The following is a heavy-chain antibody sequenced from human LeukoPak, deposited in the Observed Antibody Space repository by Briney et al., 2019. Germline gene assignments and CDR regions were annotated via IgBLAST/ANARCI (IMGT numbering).Heavy chain of an antibody. CDR3: AREYGRAPGGSDYFDY. CDR1: GFTFSSYG. D-gene: IGHD1-26*01. J-gene: IGHJ4*02. CDR2: IWYDGSNK. V-gene: IGHV3-33*01. Sequence: GGSLRLSCAASGFTFSSYGMHWVRQAPGKGLEWVAVIWYDGSNKYYADSVKGRFTISRDNSKNTLYLQMNSLRAEDTAVYNCAREYGRAPGGSDYFDYWGQGTLVTVSS.